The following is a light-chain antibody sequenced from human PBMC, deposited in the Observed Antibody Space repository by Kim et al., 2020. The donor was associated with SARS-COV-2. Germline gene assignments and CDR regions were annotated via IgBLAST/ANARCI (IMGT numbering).Light chain of an antibody. J-gene: IGLJ7*01. CDR3: CSYAGSSTAV. CDR2: EVS. V-gene: IGLV2-23*02. Sequence: QSFTTACPAISSDVGTYILVSWYQQHPGKAPKLMIYEVSTRPSGVSNRFSGSKSGNTASLTISGLQAEDEADYYCCSYAGSSTAVFGGGTHLTVL. CDR1: SSDVGTYIL.